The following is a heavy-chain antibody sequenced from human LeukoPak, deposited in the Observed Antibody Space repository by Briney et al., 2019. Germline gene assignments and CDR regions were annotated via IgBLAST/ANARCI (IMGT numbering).Heavy chain of an antibody. V-gene: IGHV1-3*01. CDR2: INAGNGNT. CDR3: ARGRAGEQQLVDY. J-gene: IGHJ4*02. CDR1: GYTFITFA. Sequence: GASVKVSCKASGYTFITFAINWGRQAPGQRPEWMGWINAGNGNTKYSQKFQGRVTITRDTSASTAYMELRSLRSDDTAVYYCARGRAGEQQLVDYWGQGTLVTVSS. D-gene: IGHD6-13*01.